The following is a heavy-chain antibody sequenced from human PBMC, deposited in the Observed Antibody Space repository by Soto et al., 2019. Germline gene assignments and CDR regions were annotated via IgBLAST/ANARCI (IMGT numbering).Heavy chain of an antibody. CDR2: ISSSSSTI. D-gene: IGHD6-6*01. CDR3: ARPEYSSSSYGMDV. V-gene: IGHV3-48*02. Sequence: EVQLVESGGGLVQPGGSLRLSCAASGFTFSSYSMNWVRQAPGKGLEWVSYISSSSSTIYYADSVKGRFTISGDNAKNPLYLQMNSLRDEDTAVYYCARPEYSSSSYGMDVWGQGTTVAVSS. CDR1: GFTFSSYS. J-gene: IGHJ6*02.